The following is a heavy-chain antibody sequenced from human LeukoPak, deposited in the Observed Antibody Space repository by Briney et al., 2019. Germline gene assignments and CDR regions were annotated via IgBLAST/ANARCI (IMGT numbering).Heavy chain of an antibody. J-gene: IGHJ4*02. Sequence: GGSLRLSCAASGFTFSTYAMSWVRQAPGKGLEWVSAISGSGDNNDNTYYADSVKGQFTISRDNSKNTLYLQMSSLRAEDAAVYYCAKSGSTSWYPDYWGQGTLVTVSS. CDR2: ISGSGDNNDNT. CDR1: GFTFSTYA. V-gene: IGHV3-23*01. CDR3: AKSGSTSWYPDY. D-gene: IGHD6-13*01.